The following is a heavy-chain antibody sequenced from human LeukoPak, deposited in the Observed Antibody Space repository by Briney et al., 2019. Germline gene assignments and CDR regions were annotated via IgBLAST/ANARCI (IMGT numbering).Heavy chain of an antibody. Sequence: GSLRLSCAASGFTFRSYSMNWVRQAPGKGLEWVSAIDPSSTYIYYADSVKGRFTISRDNAENSLYLQMNSLRVEDTAVYYCARAPTVLVGYCSSSSCQADYWGQGTLVTASS. CDR3: ARAPTVLVGYCSSSSCQADY. D-gene: IGHD2-2*01. V-gene: IGHV3-21*01. CDR2: IDPSSTYI. CDR1: GFTFRSYS. J-gene: IGHJ4*02.